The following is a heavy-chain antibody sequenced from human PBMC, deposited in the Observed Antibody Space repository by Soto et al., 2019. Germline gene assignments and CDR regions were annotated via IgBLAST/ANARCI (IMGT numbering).Heavy chain of an antibody. CDR3: ARGGGLSSGWYDRMDV. J-gene: IGHJ6*03. Sequence: GGSLRLSCAASGFTFSSYAMHWVRQAPGKGLEYVSAISSNGGSTYYANSVKGRFTISRDNSKNTLYLQMGSLRAEDMAVYYWARGGGLSSGWYDRMDVWGKGTTVTVSS. CDR2: ISSNGGST. V-gene: IGHV3-64*01. D-gene: IGHD6-19*01. CDR1: GFTFSSYA.